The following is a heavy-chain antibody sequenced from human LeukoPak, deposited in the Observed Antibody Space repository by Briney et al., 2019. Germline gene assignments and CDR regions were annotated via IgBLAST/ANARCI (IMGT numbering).Heavy chain of an antibody. Sequence: GESLKISCKGSGSNFTSYWIVWVRQLPGKGLAWMGIIYPGDSDTIYSPSFQGQVTISADKSISTAYLQWSSLKASDTAMYYCARRSSTASRYFDFWGQGALVTVSS. CDR2: IYPGDSDT. D-gene: IGHD2/OR15-2a*01. CDR1: GSNFTSYW. J-gene: IGHJ4*02. CDR3: ARRSSTASRYFDF. V-gene: IGHV5-51*01.